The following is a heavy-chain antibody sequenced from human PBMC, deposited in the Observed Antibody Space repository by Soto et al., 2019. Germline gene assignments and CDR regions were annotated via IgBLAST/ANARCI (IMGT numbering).Heavy chain of an antibody. D-gene: IGHD2-15*01. CDR2: INHSGST. J-gene: IGHJ6*02. CDR3: ARGSTPWGMDV. CDR1: GGSISSGGYY. Sequence: PSETLSLTCTVSGGSISSGGYYWSWIRQPPGKGLEWIGEINHSGSTNYNPSLKSRVTISVDTSKNQFSLKLSSVTAADTAVYYCARGSTPWGMDVWGQGTTVTVSS. V-gene: IGHV4-39*07.